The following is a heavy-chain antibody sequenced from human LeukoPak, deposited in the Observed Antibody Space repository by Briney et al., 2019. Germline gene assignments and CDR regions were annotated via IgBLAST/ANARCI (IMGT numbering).Heavy chain of an antibody. Sequence: GGSLRLSCGASGFTFSNYGMLWVRQAPGKGLEWVAFIRYDGSNKYYADSVKGRFTISRDNSKNTLSLQMNSLRAEDTAVYYCTRDHHRRHYDSQARNTFDIWGQGTMVTVSS. CDR1: GFTFSNYG. CDR3: TRDHHRRHYDSQARNTFDI. V-gene: IGHV3-30*02. J-gene: IGHJ3*02. D-gene: IGHD3-22*01. CDR2: IRYDGSNK.